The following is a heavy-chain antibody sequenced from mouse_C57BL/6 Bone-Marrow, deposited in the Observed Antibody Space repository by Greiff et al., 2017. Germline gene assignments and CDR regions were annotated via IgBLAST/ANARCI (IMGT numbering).Heavy chain of an antibody. V-gene: IGHV1-64*01. CDR2: IHPTSGST. CDR3: AIRNTTVDWYFDV. D-gene: IGHD1-1*01. CDR1: GYTFTSYW. Sequence: QVQLQQPGAELVKPGASVKLSCKASGYTFTSYWMHWVKQRPGQGLEWIGMIHPTSGSTNYNEKFKSKATLTVDKSSSTAYMQLSSLTSEDSAVYYCAIRNTTVDWYFDVWGTGATVTVAS. J-gene: IGHJ1*03.